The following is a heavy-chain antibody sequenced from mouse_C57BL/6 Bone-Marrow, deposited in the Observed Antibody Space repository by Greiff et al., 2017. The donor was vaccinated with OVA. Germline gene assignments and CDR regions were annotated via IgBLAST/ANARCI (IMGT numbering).Heavy chain of an antibody. CDR2: IDPENGDT. CDR1: GFNIKDDY. Sequence: EVQLVESGAELVRPGASVKLSCTASGFNIKDDYMHWVKQRPEQGLEWIGWIDPENGDTESASKFQGKATITADTSSNTAYLQLSSLTSEDTAVYYCTTDSSGYRFAYWGQGTLVTVSA. V-gene: IGHV14-4*01. CDR3: TTDSSGYRFAY. D-gene: IGHD3-2*02. J-gene: IGHJ3*01.